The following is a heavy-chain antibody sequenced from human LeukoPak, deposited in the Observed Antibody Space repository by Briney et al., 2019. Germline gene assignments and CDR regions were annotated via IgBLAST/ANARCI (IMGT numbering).Heavy chain of an antibody. V-gene: IGHV1-2*02. CDR1: GYIFTGYY. CDR2: INPNSGGT. CDR3: ATSHSGSYSVHY. J-gene: IGHJ4*02. Sequence: GASVKVSCKASGYIFTGYYMHWVRQAPGQGLEWMGWINPNSGGTNYAQKFQGRVTMTRDTSISTAYMELSRLRSDDTAVYYCATSHSGSYSVHYWGQGTLVTVSS. D-gene: IGHD1-26*01.